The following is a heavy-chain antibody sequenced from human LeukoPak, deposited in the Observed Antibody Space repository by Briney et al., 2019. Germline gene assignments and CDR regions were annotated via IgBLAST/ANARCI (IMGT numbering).Heavy chain of an antibody. CDR1: RYTFNTYG. J-gene: IGHJ4*02. D-gene: IGHD6-13*01. Sequence: GASVKVSCTASRYTFNTYGISWMRQAPGQGLEWMGWISAYNGNTNYAQKLQGRVTMTTVTSTSTAYMELRSLRSDDTAVYYCARGAAADTSPSDYWGQGTLVTVSS. V-gene: IGHV1-18*04. CDR2: ISAYNGNT. CDR3: ARGAAADTSPSDY.